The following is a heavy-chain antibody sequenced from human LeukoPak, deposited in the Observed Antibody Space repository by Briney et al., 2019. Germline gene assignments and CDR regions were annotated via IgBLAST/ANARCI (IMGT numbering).Heavy chain of an antibody. CDR2: ISAYNGNT. CDR1: GYTFLSYG. V-gene: IGHV1-18*01. Sequence: GASVKVSCKASGYTFLSYGVNWVRQAPGQGLEWMGWISAYNGNTNYAQTLQDRVTMTTDTSTSTAYMELRTLRSDDTALYYCVREPSGGRVGAPGGPFDYWGQGTLVTVSS. J-gene: IGHJ4*02. D-gene: IGHD1-26*01. CDR3: VREPSGGRVGAPGGPFDY.